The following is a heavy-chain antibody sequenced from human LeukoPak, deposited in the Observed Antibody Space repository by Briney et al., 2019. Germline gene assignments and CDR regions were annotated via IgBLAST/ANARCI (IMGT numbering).Heavy chain of an antibody. CDR1: GGSFSGYY. CDR3: ARGAGYSGYY. V-gene: IGHV4-34*01. Sequence: SETLSLTCAVYGGSFSGYYWSWIRQPPGKGLEWIGEINHSGSTNYNPSLKSRVTISVDTSKNQFSLKLCSVTAADTAVYYCARGAGYSGYYWGQGTLVTVSS. CDR2: INHSGST. J-gene: IGHJ4*02. D-gene: IGHD5-12*01.